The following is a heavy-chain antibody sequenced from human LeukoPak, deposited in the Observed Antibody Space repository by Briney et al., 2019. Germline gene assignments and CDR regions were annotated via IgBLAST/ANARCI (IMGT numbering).Heavy chain of an antibody. Sequence: ASVKVSCKASGYTFTNYYMHWVRQAPGQGLEWMGIINPSGGSTNYAQKLQGRVTMTTDTSTSTAYMELRSLRSDDTAVYYCARTVTDYGDYPRLRWFDPWGQGTLVTVSS. CDR2: INPSGGST. J-gene: IGHJ5*02. V-gene: IGHV1-46*01. CDR3: ARTVTDYGDYPRLRWFDP. D-gene: IGHD4-17*01. CDR1: GYTFTNYY.